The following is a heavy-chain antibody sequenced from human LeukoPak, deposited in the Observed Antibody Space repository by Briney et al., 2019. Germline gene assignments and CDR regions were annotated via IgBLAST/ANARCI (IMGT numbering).Heavy chain of an antibody. J-gene: IGHJ4*02. CDR1: GYTFTSYY. D-gene: IGHD3-10*01. CDR3: AKVGGSGSYYFDY. Sequence: ASVTVSCKASGYTFTSYYMHWVRQAPGQGLEWMGIINPSGGSTSYAQKFQGRVTMTRDTSTSTVYMELSSLRSDDTAVYYCAKVGGSGSYYFDYWGQGTLVTVSS. CDR2: INPSGGST. V-gene: IGHV1-46*01.